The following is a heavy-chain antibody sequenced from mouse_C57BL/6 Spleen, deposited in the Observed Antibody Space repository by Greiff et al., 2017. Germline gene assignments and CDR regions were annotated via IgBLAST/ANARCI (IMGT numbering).Heavy chain of an antibody. CDR2: IHPNSGST. J-gene: IGHJ3*01. D-gene: IGHD2-1*01. Sequence: VQLQESGAELVKPGASVKLSCKASGYTFTSYWMHWVKQRPGQGLEWIGMIHPNSGSTNYNEKFKSKATLTVDKSSSTAYMQLSSLTSEDSAVYYCARGGIDGNYDWFAYWGQGTLVTVSA. CDR1: GYTFTSYW. CDR3: ARGGIDGNYDWFAY. V-gene: IGHV1-64*01.